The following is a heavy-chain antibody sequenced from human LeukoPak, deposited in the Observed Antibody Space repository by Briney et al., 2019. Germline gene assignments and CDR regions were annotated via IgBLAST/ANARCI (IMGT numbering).Heavy chain of an antibody. V-gene: IGHV3-48*03. Sequence: GGSLRLSCVASEFTSSGYKMNWVRQAPGKGLEWVSHISSSGSSIYYADSVKGRFTISRDNAKNSLYLQMNSLRAEDTAVYYCAREAHDYSNYRFDYWGRGTLVTVSS. D-gene: IGHD4-11*01. J-gene: IGHJ4*02. CDR3: AREAHDYSNYRFDY. CDR1: EFTSSGYK. CDR2: ISSSGSSI.